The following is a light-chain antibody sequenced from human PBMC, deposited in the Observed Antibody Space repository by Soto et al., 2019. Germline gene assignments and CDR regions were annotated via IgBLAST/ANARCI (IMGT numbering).Light chain of an antibody. CDR1: QSVRSNY. V-gene: IGKV3-20*01. Sequence: EIVLTQSPDPLSLSPGQRDTLSCRASQSVRSNYLAWYQQKPGQAPRFLIYDASSRATGIPDRFSGSGSGTDFTLNISRLEPEDFAVYYCQQYGSSPLTFGGGTKVEIK. CDR2: DAS. CDR3: QQYGSSPLT. J-gene: IGKJ4*01.